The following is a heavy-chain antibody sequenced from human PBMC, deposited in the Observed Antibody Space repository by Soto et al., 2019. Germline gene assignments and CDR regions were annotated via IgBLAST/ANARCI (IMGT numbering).Heavy chain of an antibody. CDR3: ARESGYSSSWSRFNWFDP. V-gene: IGHV1-3*01. Sequence: QVPLVQSGAEVKKPGASVKVSCKAYGYTFTSYAMHWVRQAPGQRLEWMGWINAGNGNTKYSQKFQGRVTITRDTSASTAYMELSSLRSEDTAVYYCARESGYSSSWSRFNWFDPWGQGTLVTVSS. D-gene: IGHD6-13*01. J-gene: IGHJ5*02. CDR1: GYTFTSYA. CDR2: INAGNGNT.